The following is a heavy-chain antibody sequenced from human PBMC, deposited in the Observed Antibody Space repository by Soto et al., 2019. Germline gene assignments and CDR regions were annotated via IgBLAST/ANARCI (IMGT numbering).Heavy chain of an antibody. CDR2: MYNTGST. CDR3: ARDLWGYCGTDCYPLDV. Sequence: SETLSLTCTVSGGSISRYYLSWIRQPPGKGLEWIGYMYNTGSTVYNPSFKSRVTISVDTSKNQFSLKLNSVTAADTAVYYCARDLWGYCGTDCYPLDVWGQGTTVTVSS. CDR1: GGSISRYY. V-gene: IGHV4-59*01. D-gene: IGHD2-21*02. J-gene: IGHJ6*02.